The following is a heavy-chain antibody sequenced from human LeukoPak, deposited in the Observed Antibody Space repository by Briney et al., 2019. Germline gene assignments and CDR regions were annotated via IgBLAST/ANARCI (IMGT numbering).Heavy chain of an antibody. Sequence: SETLSLTCAVSGGSISSGGYSWSWIRQPPGKGLEWIGYIYYSGSTNYNPSLKSRVTISVDTSKNQFSLKLSSVTAADTAVYYCARHRYCSGGSCYRTGNAFDIWGQGTMVTVSS. CDR3: ARHRYCSGGSCYRTGNAFDI. J-gene: IGHJ3*02. CDR1: GGSISSGGYS. D-gene: IGHD2-15*01. CDR2: IYYSGST. V-gene: IGHV4-61*08.